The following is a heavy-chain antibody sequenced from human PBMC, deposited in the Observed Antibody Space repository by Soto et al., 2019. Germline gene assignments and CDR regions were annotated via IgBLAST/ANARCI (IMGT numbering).Heavy chain of an antibody. CDR3: ARDALQYYYDSSGITAAFDI. Sequence: SETLSLTCIVSGGSISNYYWGWIRQPPGKGLEWIGYIYYSGSTNYNPSLRSRVTISVDTSENQFSLKLSSVTAADTAVYYCARDALQYYYDSSGITAAFDIWGQGTMVTVS. CDR1: GGSISNYY. J-gene: IGHJ3*02. CDR2: IYYSGST. D-gene: IGHD3-22*01. V-gene: IGHV4-59*12.